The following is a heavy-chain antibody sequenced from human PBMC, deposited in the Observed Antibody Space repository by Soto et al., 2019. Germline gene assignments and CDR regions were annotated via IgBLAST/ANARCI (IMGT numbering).Heavy chain of an antibody. V-gene: IGHV4-59*01. CDR3: ARGIRFWSGYSYFDD. CDR2: IYYSGST. J-gene: IGHJ4*02. CDR1: GVSISSYY. Sequence: QVQLQESGPGLVKPSETLSLSGTVSGVSISSYYWSWIRQPQGKGLEWIGYIYYSGSTNYNHSLKSRVTIAVDTSKNQSSLKLSSVTAAHTAVYYCARGIRFWSGYSYFDDWGQGTLVTVSS. D-gene: IGHD3-3*01.